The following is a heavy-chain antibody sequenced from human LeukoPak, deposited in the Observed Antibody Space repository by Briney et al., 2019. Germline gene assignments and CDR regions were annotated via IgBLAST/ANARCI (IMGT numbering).Heavy chain of an antibody. CDR1: SFTFSSYV. V-gene: IGHV3-23*01. J-gene: IGHJ6*03. D-gene: IGHD6-19*01. CDR3: AKCSGWFVRGKDYYYYMDV. Sequence: GGSLRLSCGASSFTFSSYVMSWVRQAPGKGLEWVSTVSTTGGSTYYADSVKGRFTISRDNSKDTLYLQMNSLRAEDTAVYYCAKCSGWFVRGKDYYYYMDVWGKGTMVTVSS. CDR2: VSTTGGST.